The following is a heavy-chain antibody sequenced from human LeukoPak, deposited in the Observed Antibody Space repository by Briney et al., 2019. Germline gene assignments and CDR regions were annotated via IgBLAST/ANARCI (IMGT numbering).Heavy chain of an antibody. Sequence: SETLSLTCTVSGGSISSSSYYWGWIRQPPGKGPEWIGSIYYSGSTYYNPSLKSRVTISVDTSKNQFSLKLSSVTAADTAVYYCARGLAAGCCDYWGQGTLVTVSS. D-gene: IGHD6-13*01. J-gene: IGHJ4*02. CDR2: IYYSGST. V-gene: IGHV4-39*07. CDR3: ARGLAAGCCDY. CDR1: GGSISSSSYY.